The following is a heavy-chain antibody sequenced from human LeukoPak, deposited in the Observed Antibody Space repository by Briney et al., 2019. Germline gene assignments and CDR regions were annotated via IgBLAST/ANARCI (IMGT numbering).Heavy chain of an antibody. CDR2: ISAYNGNT. D-gene: IGHD3-22*01. V-gene: IGHV1-18*01. CDR3: ALGVSGSSGYYLNY. Sequence: GASVKVSCKASGYTFSSYGISWVRQAPGQGLEWMGWISAYNGNTNYAQKLQGRVTMTADTSTSTAYMELRSLRSDDTAVYYCALGVSGSSGYYLNYWGQGTLVTVSS. J-gene: IGHJ4*02. CDR1: GYTFSSYG.